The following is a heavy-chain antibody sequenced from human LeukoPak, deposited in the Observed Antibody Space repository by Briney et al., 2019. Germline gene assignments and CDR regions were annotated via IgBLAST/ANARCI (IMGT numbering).Heavy chain of an antibody. J-gene: IGHJ5*02. CDR2: IYYSGST. Sequence: SETLSLTCTVSGGSISSYYWCWIRQPPGKGLEWIGYIYYSGSTNYNPSLKSRVTISVDTSKNQFSLKLSSVTAADTAVYYCARDSIAAAGAFWFDPWGQGTLVTVSS. CDR3: ARDSIAAAGAFWFDP. V-gene: IGHV4-59*01. D-gene: IGHD6-13*01. CDR1: GGSISSYY.